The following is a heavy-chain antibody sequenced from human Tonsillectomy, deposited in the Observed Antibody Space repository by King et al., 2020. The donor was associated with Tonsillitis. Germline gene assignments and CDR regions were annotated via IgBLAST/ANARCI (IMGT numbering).Heavy chain of an antibody. V-gene: IGHV3-49*04. D-gene: IGHD5-18*01. CDR3: SRGGGYSYGSD. Sequence: QLVESGGGLVQPGRSLRLSCTASGFTFGDYSMGWARQAPGKGLEGVGFIRAKIYGGAGEYAASVKGRFTISRDDSTDIAYLQMNSLKTEDTAVYYCSRGGGYSYGSDWGQGTRVTVSS. J-gene: IGHJ4*02. CDR2: IRAKIYGGAG. CDR1: GFTFGDYS.